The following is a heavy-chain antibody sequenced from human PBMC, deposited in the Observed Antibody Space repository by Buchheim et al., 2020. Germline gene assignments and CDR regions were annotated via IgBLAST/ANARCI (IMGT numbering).Heavy chain of an antibody. CDR3: ARDDTSDGNYDSSGFPPNFDY. D-gene: IGHD3-22*01. Sequence: QVQLVESGGGVVQPGRSLRLSCAASGFTFSSYAMHWVRQAPGKGLEWVAVISYDGSNKYYADSVKGRFTISRDNSTNTLYLQMNSLRAEDTAVYYCARDDTSDGNYDSSGFPPNFDYWGQGTL. CDR2: ISYDGSNK. V-gene: IGHV3-30*04. J-gene: IGHJ4*02. CDR1: GFTFSSYA.